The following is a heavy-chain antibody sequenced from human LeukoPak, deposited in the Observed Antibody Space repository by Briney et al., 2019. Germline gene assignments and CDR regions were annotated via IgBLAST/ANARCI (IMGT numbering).Heavy chain of an antibody. CDR2: INHSGST. J-gene: IGHJ4*02. CDR1: GGSFSGYY. Sequence: SETLSLTCAVYGGSFSGYYWSWIRQPPGKGLEWIGEINHSGSTNYNPSLKSRVTISVDTSKNQFSLKLSSVTAADTAVYYCASVGTILLWFGELLGGYFDYWGQGTLVTVSS. CDR3: ASVGTILLWFGELLGGYFDY. D-gene: IGHD3-10*01. V-gene: IGHV4-34*01.